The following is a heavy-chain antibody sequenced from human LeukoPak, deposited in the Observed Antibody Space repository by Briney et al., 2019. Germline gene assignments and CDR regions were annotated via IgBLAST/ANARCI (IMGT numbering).Heavy chain of an antibody. CDR2: ISSSSSTI. J-gene: IGHJ3*02. CDR3: ARESRENVVVPAADAFDI. CDR1: GFTFSSYS. Sequence: GGSLRLSCAASGFTFSSYSMNWVRQAPGKGLEWVSYISSSSSTIYYADSVKGRFTISRDNAKNSLYLQMNSLRAEDTAVYYCARESRENVVVPAADAFDIWGQGTMVTVSS. V-gene: IGHV3-48*01. D-gene: IGHD2-2*01.